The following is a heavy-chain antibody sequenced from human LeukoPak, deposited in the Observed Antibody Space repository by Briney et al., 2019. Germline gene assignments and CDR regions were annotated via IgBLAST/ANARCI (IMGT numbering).Heavy chain of an antibody. CDR1: GFTFSSYW. CDR2: IKQDRSEK. J-gene: IGHJ4*02. V-gene: IGHV3-7*03. Sequence: GGSLRLSCAASGFTFSSYWMSWVRQAPGKGLELVANIKQDRSEKYYVDSVKGRFTISRDNAKNSLYLQMNSLRAEDTAVYYCAKRPYYFDSSGYYQDFDSWGQGTLVTVSS. D-gene: IGHD3-22*01. CDR3: AKRPYYFDSSGYYQDFDS.